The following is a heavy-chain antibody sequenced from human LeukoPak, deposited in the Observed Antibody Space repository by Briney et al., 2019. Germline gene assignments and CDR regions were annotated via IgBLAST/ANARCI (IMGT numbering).Heavy chain of an antibody. D-gene: IGHD3-10*01. CDR1: GFTFSSYE. CDR2: ISSSGSAI. CDR3: ARGTMVRGPLSAFDI. J-gene: IGHJ3*02. V-gene: IGHV3-48*03. Sequence: GGSLRLSCAASGFTFSSYEMNWVRQAPGKGLEWVSYISSSGSAIYYADSVKGRFTISRDNAKNSLYLQMNSLRAEDTAVYYCARGTMVRGPLSAFDIWGQGTMVTVSS.